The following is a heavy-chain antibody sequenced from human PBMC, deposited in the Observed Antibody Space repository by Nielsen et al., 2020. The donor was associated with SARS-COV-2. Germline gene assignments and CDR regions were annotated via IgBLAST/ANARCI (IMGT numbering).Heavy chain of an antibody. Sequence: SETLSLTCAVYGGSFSGYYWSWIRQPPGKGLEWIGEINHSGSTNYNPSLKSRVTISVDTSKNQFSLKLSSVTAADTAVYCCARHDCGGDCYDDAFEIWGQGTMVTVSS. CDR1: GGSFSGYY. CDR2: INHSGST. CDR3: ARHDCGGDCYDDAFEI. J-gene: IGHJ3*02. D-gene: IGHD2-21*02. V-gene: IGHV4-34*01.